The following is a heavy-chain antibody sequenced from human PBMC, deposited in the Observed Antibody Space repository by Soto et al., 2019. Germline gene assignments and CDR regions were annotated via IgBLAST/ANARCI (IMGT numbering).Heavy chain of an antibody. J-gene: IGHJ5*02. V-gene: IGHV1-18*01. CDR1: CYTFTSYG. CDR2: ISAYNGNT. D-gene: IGHD6-6*01. CDR3: ARGRGSSSVNWFDP. Sequence: ASVKVSCKASCYTFTSYGISCVRQAPGQGLEWMGWISAYNGNTNYAQKLQGRVTMTTDTSTSTAYMELRSLRSDDTAVYYCARGRGSSSVNWFDPWGQGTLVTVSS.